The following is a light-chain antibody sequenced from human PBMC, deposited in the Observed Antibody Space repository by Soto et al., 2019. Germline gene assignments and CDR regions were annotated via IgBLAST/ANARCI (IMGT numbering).Light chain of an antibody. CDR3: QQYGSSPAT. V-gene: IGKV3-20*01. CDR2: GAS. J-gene: IGKJ4*01. Sequence: IMLTQSPGTLSLSPGERATLSCRASQSVSNNYLAWYQQNPGQAPRLLIYGASSRATGIPDRFSGSGSGTDFTLTISRLEPEDFAVYYCQQYGSSPATFGGGTKVDI. CDR1: QSVSNNY.